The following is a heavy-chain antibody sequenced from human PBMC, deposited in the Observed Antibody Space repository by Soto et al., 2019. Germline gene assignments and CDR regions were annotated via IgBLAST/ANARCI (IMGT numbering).Heavy chain of an antibody. CDR1: GFTFSIYA. CDR3: AKDRGPPRQSLIDPFDS. D-gene: IGHD6-19*01. V-gene: IGHV3-30*18. Sequence: QVQLVESGGGVVQPGRSLRVSCAASGFTFSIYAMHWVRQAPGTGLEWVAVISYDGTKTYYADSVKGRFTISRDNSKNTVYLQMNSLRDEDTAVYSCAKDRGPPRQSLIDPFDSWGQGPAVTVSP. J-gene: IGHJ5*01. CDR2: ISYDGTKT.